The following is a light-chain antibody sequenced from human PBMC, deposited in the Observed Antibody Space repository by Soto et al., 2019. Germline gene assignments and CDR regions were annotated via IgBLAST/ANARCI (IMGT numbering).Light chain of an antibody. V-gene: IGKV1-5*03. Sequence: DLQVTQSPSTLSASVGDRVTITCRTSQSIDDWLAWYQQKPGKAPNLLIYKASSLKSGVPSRFSGSGSGTEFTLTISSLQPDDFATYYCQQYNYYSYTFGQGTTLEI. CDR1: QSIDDW. J-gene: IGKJ2*01. CDR2: KAS. CDR3: QQYNYYSYT.